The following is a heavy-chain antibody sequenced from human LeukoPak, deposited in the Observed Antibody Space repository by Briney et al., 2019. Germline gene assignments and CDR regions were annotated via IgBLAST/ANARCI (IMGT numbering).Heavy chain of an antibody. Sequence: GASVKVSCKASGYTFTSYYMHWVRQAPGQGLEWMGIINPSGGSTSYAQKFQGRVTMTRDTSTSTVYMELSSLRSEDTAAYYCAREFEAARTLDYWGQGTLVTVSS. CDR3: AREFEAARTLDY. V-gene: IGHV1-46*01. D-gene: IGHD6-6*01. J-gene: IGHJ4*02. CDR1: GYTFTSYY. CDR2: INPSGGST.